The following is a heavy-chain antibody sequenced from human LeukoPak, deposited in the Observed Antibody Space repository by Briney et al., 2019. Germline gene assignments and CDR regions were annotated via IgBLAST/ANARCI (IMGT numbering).Heavy chain of an antibody. CDR2: MNPNSGNT. J-gene: IGHJ6*03. V-gene: IGHV1-8*03. Sequence: ASVKVSCKASGYTFTSYGISWVRQAPGQGLEWMGWMNPNSGNTGYAQKFQGRVTITRNTSISTAYMELSSLRSEDTAVYYCARVVTADYYYYMDVWGKGTTVTVSS. CDR1: GYTFTSYG. D-gene: IGHD2-21*02. CDR3: ARVVTADYYYYMDV.